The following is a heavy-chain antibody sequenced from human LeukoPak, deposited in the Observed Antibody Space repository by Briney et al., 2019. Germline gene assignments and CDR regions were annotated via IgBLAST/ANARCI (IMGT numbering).Heavy chain of an antibody. CDR3: ARGGIQLWLYVLDY. Sequence: LSETLSLTCTVSGGSISSYYWSWIRQPPGKGLEWIGYIYYSGSTNYNPSLKSRVTISVDTSKNQFSLKLSSVTATDTAVYYCARGGIQLWLYVLDYWGQGTLVTVSS. V-gene: IGHV4-59*01. J-gene: IGHJ4*02. CDR2: IYYSGST. D-gene: IGHD5-18*01. CDR1: GGSISSYY.